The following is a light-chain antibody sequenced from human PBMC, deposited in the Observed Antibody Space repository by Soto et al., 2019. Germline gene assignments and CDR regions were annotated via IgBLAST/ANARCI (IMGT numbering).Light chain of an antibody. CDR1: QTVSSD. V-gene: IGKV3-15*01. J-gene: IGKJ1*01. CDR3: QQYKNGWT. Sequence: EIVMTQSPGTLSVSPGERATLSCRASQTVSSDYLAWYQQKPGQAPRLLISGASTRATGIPAKFSGGGSGTEFTLTISSLQSEDFAIYYCQQYKNGWTFGQGTKVDNK. CDR2: GAS.